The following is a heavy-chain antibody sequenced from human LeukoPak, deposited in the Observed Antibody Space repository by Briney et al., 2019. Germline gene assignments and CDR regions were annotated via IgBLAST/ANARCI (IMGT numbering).Heavy chain of an antibody. V-gene: IGHV3-48*03. J-gene: IGHJ4*02. D-gene: IGHD3-22*01. CDR1: GFTFSSYV. Sequence: GGSLRLSCAASGFTFSSYVMNWVRQAPGKGLEWVSYISSSGITIYYADSVKGRFTISRDNARNSLYLQMNSLRAEDTAVYYCARDTYYYDSSGYLVLHYWGQGTLVTVSS. CDR3: ARDTYYYDSSGYLVLHY. CDR2: ISSSGITI.